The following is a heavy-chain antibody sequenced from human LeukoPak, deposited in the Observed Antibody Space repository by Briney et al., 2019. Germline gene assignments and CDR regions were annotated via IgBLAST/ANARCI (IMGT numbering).Heavy chain of an antibody. CDR3: ARLDYYGSGSYSYYYYGMDV. Sequence: GESLKISCKGSGYSFTSCWISWVRQMPGKGLEWTGRIDPSDSYTNYSPSFQGHVTISADKSISTAYLQWSSLKASDTAMYYCARLDYYGSGSYSYYYYGMDVWGQGTTVTVSS. J-gene: IGHJ6*02. CDR2: IDPSDSYT. D-gene: IGHD3-10*01. CDR1: GYSFTSCW. V-gene: IGHV5-10-1*01.